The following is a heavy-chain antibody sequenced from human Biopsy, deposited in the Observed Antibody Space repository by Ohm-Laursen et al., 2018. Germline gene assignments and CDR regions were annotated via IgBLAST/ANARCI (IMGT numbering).Heavy chain of an antibody. Sequence: ASVKVSCKVSGYSFSTYDVNWVRQARGQGLEWMGWMIPSSGKTGYAQRFQGRVTLTMNTSISTAYMELSGLRSEDTAVYFCARGYSRRVSIFEASIYWFDTWGQGTLVTVPS. V-gene: IGHV1-8*01. CDR3: ARGYSRRVSIFEASIYWFDT. CDR2: MIPSSGKT. CDR1: GYSFSTYD. D-gene: IGHD6-6*01. J-gene: IGHJ5*02.